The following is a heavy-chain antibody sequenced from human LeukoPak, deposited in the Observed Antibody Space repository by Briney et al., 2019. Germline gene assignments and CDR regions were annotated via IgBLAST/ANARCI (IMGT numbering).Heavy chain of an antibody. Sequence: GGSLRLSCAASGFTFSSYEMNWVRQAPGKGLEWVSYISSSGSTIYYADSVKGRFTISRYNDKNTLYLQMNSVRAEDTAVYYCAELGITMIGGVWGKGTTVTISS. J-gene: IGHJ6*04. V-gene: IGHV3-48*03. CDR2: ISSSGSTI. D-gene: IGHD3-10*02. CDR1: GFTFSSYE. CDR3: AELGITMIGGV.